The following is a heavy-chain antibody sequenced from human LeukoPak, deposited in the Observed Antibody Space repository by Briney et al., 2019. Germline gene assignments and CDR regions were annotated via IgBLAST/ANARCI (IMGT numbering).Heavy chain of an antibody. CDR3: ATARNFRFEY. CDR2: MNGEGTTI. J-gene: IGHJ4*02. V-gene: IGHV3-74*01. Sequence: PGGSLRLSCATSGLTFRTTWMHWVRQAPGKGLMWVSCMNGEGTTIDYADSVKGRFTVSRDYAKNTLFLQMNNLRTEDTALYFCATARNFRFEYWGQGSLVIVSA. D-gene: IGHD1-7*01. CDR1: GLTFRTTW.